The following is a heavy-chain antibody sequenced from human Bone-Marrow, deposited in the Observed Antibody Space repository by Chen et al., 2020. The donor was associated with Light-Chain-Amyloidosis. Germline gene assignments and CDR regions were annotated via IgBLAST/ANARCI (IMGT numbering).Heavy chain of an antibody. Sequence: QVQLQQSGPGLVKPSQTLPPTCAISGASVSSSSTAWNWIRQSPSRGLEWLGRTFYTSKWYYDYAPSVKSRMTFNTDSSKNHFSLQLDSVTPEDTAVYYCARGRGAYDYWGQGTLVTVSS. CDR1: GASVSSSSTA. J-gene: IGHJ4*02. D-gene: IGHD1-26*01. V-gene: IGHV6-1*01. CDR3: ARGRGAYDY. CDR2: TFYTSKWYY.